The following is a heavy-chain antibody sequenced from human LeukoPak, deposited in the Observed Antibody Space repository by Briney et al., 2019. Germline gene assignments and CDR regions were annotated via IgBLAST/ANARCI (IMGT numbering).Heavy chain of an antibody. Sequence: ASVKVSCKASGYTFTSYGISWVRRAPGQGPEWMGWISAYSTYNGNTNYAQKFQGRVTMTTDTSTSTAYMELRSLRSDDTAVYYCTRDLGQWLLQGIFFDYWGQGTLVTVSS. D-gene: IGHD5-12*01. J-gene: IGHJ4*02. CDR2: ISAYSTYNGNT. CDR1: GYTFTSYG. V-gene: IGHV1-18*01. CDR3: TRDLGQWLLQGIFFDY.